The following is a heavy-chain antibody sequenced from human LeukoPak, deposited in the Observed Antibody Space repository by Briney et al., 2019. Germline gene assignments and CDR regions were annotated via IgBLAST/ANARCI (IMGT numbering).Heavy chain of an antibody. V-gene: IGHV1-24*01. CDR1: GYTLTELS. D-gene: IGHD3-22*01. CDR3: ATRLDYYDSSGYYQFDY. Sequence: AASVKVSCKVSGYTLTELSMHWVRQAPGKGLEWMGGFDPEDGETIYAQKFQGRVTMTEETSTDTAYMELSSLRSEDTAVYYCATRLDYYDSSGYYQFDYWGQGTLVTVSS. CDR2: FDPEDGET. J-gene: IGHJ4*02.